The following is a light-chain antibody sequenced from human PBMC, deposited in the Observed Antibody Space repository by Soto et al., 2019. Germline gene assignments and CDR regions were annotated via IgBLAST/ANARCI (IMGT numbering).Light chain of an antibody. J-gene: IGLJ1*01. CDR1: GSNIGAGYD. CDR2: GNS. Sequence: QSVLTQPPSVSGAPGQRVTISCTGSGSNIGAGYDVHWYQQLPGTAPKLLTYGNSNRPSGVPDRFSGSKSGTSASLAITGLQAEDEADYYCQPYDSSLSGYVFGTGTKLTVL. V-gene: IGLV1-40*01. CDR3: QPYDSSLSGYV.